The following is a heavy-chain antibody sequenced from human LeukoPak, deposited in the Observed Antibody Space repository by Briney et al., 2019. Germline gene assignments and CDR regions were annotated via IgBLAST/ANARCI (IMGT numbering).Heavy chain of an antibody. D-gene: IGHD3-10*01. V-gene: IGHV1-18*01. CDR1: GYTFTNYG. Sequence: ASVKVSCKASGYTFTNYGISWVRQAPGQGLEWMGWISAYNGNTNYAQKLQGRVTMTTDTSTSTAYMELRSLRSDDTAVYYCARDSPLWFGELKLFGYWGQGTLVTVSS. CDR2: ISAYNGNT. J-gene: IGHJ4*02. CDR3: ARDSPLWFGELKLFGY.